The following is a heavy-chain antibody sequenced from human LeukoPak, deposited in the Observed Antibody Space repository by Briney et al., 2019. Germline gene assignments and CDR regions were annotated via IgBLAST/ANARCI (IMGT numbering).Heavy chain of an antibody. CDR3: ARGARGIRYFDWLLSITGSAFDI. J-gene: IGHJ3*02. Sequence: GGSLRLSCAASGFTFSSYWMSWVRQAPGKGLEWVANIKQDGSEKYYVDSVKGRFTISRDNAKNTLYLQMNSLRAEDTAVYYCARGARGIRYFDWLLSITGSAFDIWGQGTMVTVSS. V-gene: IGHV3-7*03. CDR2: IKQDGSEK. D-gene: IGHD3-9*01. CDR1: GFTFSSYW.